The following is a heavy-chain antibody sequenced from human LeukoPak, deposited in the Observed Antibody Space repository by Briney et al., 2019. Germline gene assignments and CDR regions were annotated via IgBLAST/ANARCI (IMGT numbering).Heavy chain of an antibody. D-gene: IGHD3-22*01. Sequence: GGSLRLSCAASGFTFSSYWMHWVRQAPGKGLEWVSGISGSGDNTYYADSVKGRFTISRDNSKNTLYVQVNSLGTEDTAAYYCAKGSYYDSSGSFYFDYWGQGTLVTVSS. CDR3: AKGSYYDSSGSFYFDY. CDR2: ISGSGDNT. J-gene: IGHJ4*02. V-gene: IGHV3-23*01. CDR1: GFTFSSYW.